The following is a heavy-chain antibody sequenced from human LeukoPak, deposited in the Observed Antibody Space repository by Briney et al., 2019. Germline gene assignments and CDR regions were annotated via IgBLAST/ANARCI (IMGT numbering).Heavy chain of an antibody. CDR1: GGSISCDQ. D-gene: IGHD2-2*01. J-gene: IGHJ3*02. Sequence: TPSETVPLTCTVSGGSISCDQWSWIRQPPGKRLEWIGHIYYSGSTNYNPSLKSRVTISVDTSKNQFSLKLSSVTAADTAVYYCARSPSRSDAFDIWGQGTMVTVSS. CDR3: ARSPSRSDAFDI. CDR2: IYYSGST. V-gene: IGHV4-59*08.